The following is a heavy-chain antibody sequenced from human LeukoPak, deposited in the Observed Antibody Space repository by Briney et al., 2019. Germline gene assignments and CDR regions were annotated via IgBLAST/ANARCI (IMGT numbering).Heavy chain of an antibody. CDR1: GFTFSSYA. CDR2: ISGSGGST. CDR3: AKDLRYCSSASCYAGSDAFDI. V-gene: IGHV3-23*01. J-gene: IGHJ3*02. D-gene: IGHD2-2*01. Sequence: GGSLRLSCAASGFTFSSYAMSWVRQAPGKGLEWVSAISGSGGSTYYADSVKGRFTISRDNSKNTLYLQMNSLRAEDTAVYYCAKDLRYCSSASCYAGSDAFDIWGQGTMVTVSS.